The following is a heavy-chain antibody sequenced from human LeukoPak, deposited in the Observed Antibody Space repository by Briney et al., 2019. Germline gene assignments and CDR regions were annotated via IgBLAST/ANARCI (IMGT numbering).Heavy chain of an antibody. CDR1: GGSISSYY. V-gene: IGHV4-59*08. D-gene: IGHD2-21*01. CDR3: ARRAYSRSDYFEY. Sequence: SETLSLTCTVSGGSISSYYWNWIRQPPGKELERIGYIYYSGSTNYNPSLESRVTISVDTSKNQFSLNLSSVTAADTAMYYCARRAYSRSDYFEYWGQGILVTVSS. CDR2: IYYSGST. J-gene: IGHJ4*02.